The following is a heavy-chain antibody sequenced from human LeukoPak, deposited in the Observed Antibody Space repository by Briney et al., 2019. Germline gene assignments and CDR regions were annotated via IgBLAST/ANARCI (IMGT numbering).Heavy chain of an antibody. V-gene: IGHV3-64D*09. J-gene: IGHJ4*02. D-gene: IGHD3-22*01. Sequence: GGSLRLSCSPSGFTFSTYFMHWVRQAPGKGLEYVSAISGNGGSTYYADSVKGRFTISRDNSKNTLYLQMSSLRAEDTAVYHCVKDDSYDYDSSGYPHWGQGTLVTVSS. CDR2: ISGNGGST. CDR3: VKDDSYDYDSSGYPH. CDR1: GFTFSTYF.